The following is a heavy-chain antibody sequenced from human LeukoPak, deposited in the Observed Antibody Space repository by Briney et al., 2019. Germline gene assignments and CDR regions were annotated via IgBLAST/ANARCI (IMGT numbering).Heavy chain of an antibody. CDR3: AKRQGSSASCYDY. CDR1: GFTFSSYS. Sequence: GGSLRLSCAASGFTFSSYSMSWVRQAPGKGLEWVSVIRGSGVSTYYADSVKGRFTISRDNSKNTLYLQMNNLRAEDTAIYYCAKRQGSSASCYDYWGQGTLVTVSS. J-gene: IGHJ4*02. CDR2: IRGSGVST. D-gene: IGHD2-2*01. V-gene: IGHV3-23*01.